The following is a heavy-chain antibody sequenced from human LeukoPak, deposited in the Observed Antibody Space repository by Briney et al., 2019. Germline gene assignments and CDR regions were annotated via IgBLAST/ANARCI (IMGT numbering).Heavy chain of an antibody. CDR1: GFTFSTYA. Sequence: GGSLRLSCAASGFTFSTYALSWVRQAPGKGLEWVAVISYDGSNKYYADSVKGRFTISRDNSKNTLYLQMNSLRAEDTAVYYCAKDRYYDSSGSPFDPWGQGTLVTVSS. CDR2: ISYDGSNK. J-gene: IGHJ5*02. D-gene: IGHD3-22*01. CDR3: AKDRYYDSSGSPFDP. V-gene: IGHV3-30*18.